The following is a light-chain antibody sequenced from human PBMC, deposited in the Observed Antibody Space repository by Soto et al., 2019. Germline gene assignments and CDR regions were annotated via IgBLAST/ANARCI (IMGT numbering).Light chain of an antibody. CDR1: ESIGSW. CDR3: QQYHTECT. CDR2: AAS. Sequence: DIQMTQSPSTLSASVGDTVTITFRSSESIGSWLAWYQQKPGKAPKLLIFAASTLVRGVPSRFSVRGSGTELTLTISRLHADDYATFYRQQYHTECTFGEGAKVDIK. J-gene: IGKJ1*01. V-gene: IGKV1-5*01.